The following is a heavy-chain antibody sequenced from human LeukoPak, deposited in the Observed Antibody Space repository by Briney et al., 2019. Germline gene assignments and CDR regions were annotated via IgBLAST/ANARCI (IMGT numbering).Heavy chain of an antibody. CDR2: IYHSGST. CDR1: GGSVSSGDYY. D-gene: IGHD6-13*01. J-gene: IGHJ4*02. CDR3: ARGLYREAAAGHSSNFDY. V-gene: IGHV4-61*08. Sequence: SETLSLTCTVSGGSVSSGDYYWSWIRQPPGKGLEWIGYIYHSGSTNYNPSLKSRVTISVDTSKNQFSLKLSSVTAADTAVYYCARGLYREAAAGHSSNFDYWGQGTLVTVSS.